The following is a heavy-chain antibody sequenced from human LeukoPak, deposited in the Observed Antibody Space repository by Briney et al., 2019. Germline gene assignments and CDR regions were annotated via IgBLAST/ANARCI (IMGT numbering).Heavy chain of an antibody. J-gene: IGHJ3*02. Sequence: KASETLSLTCTLSGGSLSSGDDYRSWVRQHPGKGREWIGCVSYSGSTYYNPSLKSRVSISVDMAKNQFSLKLSSVTAADTAVYYCARAEQQLGNDAFYIWGQGTMVTVSS. CDR3: ARAEQQLGNDAFYI. D-gene: IGHD6-13*01. V-gene: IGHV4-31*03. CDR1: GGSLSSGDDY. CDR2: VSYSGST.